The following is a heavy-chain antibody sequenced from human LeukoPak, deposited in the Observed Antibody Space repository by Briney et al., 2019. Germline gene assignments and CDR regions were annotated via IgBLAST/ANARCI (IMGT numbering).Heavy chain of an antibody. J-gene: IGHJ5*02. Sequence: PGGSLRLSCAASGFTFSIYGMNWVRQAPEKGLEWISYISSSGSAMYYADSVKGRFTISRDNTKNSLYLQMNSLRAEDTAVYYCARIPSRGNFFDPWGQGTLVTVSS. D-gene: IGHD1-7*01. CDR2: ISSSGSAM. V-gene: IGHV3-48*04. CDR3: ARIPSRGNFFDP. CDR1: GFTFSIYG.